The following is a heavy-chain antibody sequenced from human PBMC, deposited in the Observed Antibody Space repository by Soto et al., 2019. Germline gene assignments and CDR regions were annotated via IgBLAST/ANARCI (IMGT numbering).Heavy chain of an antibody. J-gene: IGHJ1*01. Sequence: ASVKVSCKXSGGTFSSYASSWVRQAPGQALEWMGGIIPIFGTANYAQKFQGRVTITADKSTSTAYMELSSVRSEDTAVYYCARSYDSSGYYYNLWFQHWGQGTLVTVSS. CDR1: GGTFSSYA. CDR3: ARSYDSSGYYYNLWFQH. V-gene: IGHV1-69*06. D-gene: IGHD3-22*01. CDR2: IIPIFGTA.